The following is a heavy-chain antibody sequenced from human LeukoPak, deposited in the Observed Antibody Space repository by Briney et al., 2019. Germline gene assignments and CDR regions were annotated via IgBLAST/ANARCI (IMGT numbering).Heavy chain of an antibody. CDR1: GFTFSSYA. Sequence: PGGSLRLSCAASGFTFSSYAMTWVRQAPGKGLEWVSIISGSGDSTSYADSVKGRFTISRDNSKNTLYLQMNSLRAEDTDVYYCANPDQGKLGLFDYWGQGTLVTVSS. D-gene: IGHD2-2*01. J-gene: IGHJ4*02. V-gene: IGHV3-23*01. CDR3: ANPDQGKLGLFDY. CDR2: ISGSGDST.